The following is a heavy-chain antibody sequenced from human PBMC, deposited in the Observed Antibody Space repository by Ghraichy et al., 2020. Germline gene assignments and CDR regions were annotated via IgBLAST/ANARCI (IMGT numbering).Heavy chain of an antibody. D-gene: IGHD6-6*01. J-gene: IGHJ6*02. CDR1: GYTFTSYG. Sequence: ASVKVSCKASGYTFTSYGISWVRQAPGQGLEWMGWISAYNGNTNYAQKLQGRVTMTTDTSTSTAYMELRSLRSDDTAVYYCARGDSSSPVYYYYCMDVWGQGTTVTVSS. CDR3: ARGDSSSPVYYYYCMDV. V-gene: IGHV1-18*04. CDR2: ISAYNGNT.